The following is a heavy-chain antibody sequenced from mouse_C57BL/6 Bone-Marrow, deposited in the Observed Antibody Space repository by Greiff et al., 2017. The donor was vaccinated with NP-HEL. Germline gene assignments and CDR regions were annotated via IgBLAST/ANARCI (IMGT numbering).Heavy chain of an antibody. CDR3: TPYYYGSSY. J-gene: IGHJ2*01. CDR1: GFNIKDDY. CDR2: IDPENGDT. Sequence: DVKLQESGAELVRPGASVKLSCTASGFNIKDDYMHWVKQRPEQGLEWIGWIDPENGDTEYASKFQGKATITADTSSNTAYLQLSSLTSEDTAVYYCTPYYYGSSYWGQGTTLTVSS. V-gene: IGHV14-4*01. D-gene: IGHD1-1*01.